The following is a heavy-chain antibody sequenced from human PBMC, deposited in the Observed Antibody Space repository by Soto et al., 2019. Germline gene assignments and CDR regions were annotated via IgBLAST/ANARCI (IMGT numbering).Heavy chain of an antibody. V-gene: IGHV4-59*08. CDR3: ARYLHDYSNYYYYMDV. Sequence: PSETLSLTCTVSGGSISSYYWSWIRQPPGKGLEWIGYIYYSGSTNYNPSLKSRVTISVDTSKNQFSLKLSSVTAADTAVYYCARYLHDYSNYYYYMDVWGKGTTVTVSS. CDR1: GGSISSYY. J-gene: IGHJ6*03. D-gene: IGHD4-4*01. CDR2: IYYSGST.